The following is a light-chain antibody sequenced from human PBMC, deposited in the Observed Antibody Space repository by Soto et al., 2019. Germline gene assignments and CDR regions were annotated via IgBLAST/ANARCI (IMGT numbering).Light chain of an antibody. CDR3: TSYTSSNTLE. CDR2: EVS. Sequence: QPASVSGSPGQSITISCTGTSSDVGGYNYVSWYQQHPGKAPKLMIYEVSNRPSGVSNRFSGSKSGNTASLTISGLQAEDEADYYCTSYTSSNTLEFGGGTKLTVL. CDR1: SSDVGGYNY. V-gene: IGLV2-14*01. J-gene: IGLJ3*02.